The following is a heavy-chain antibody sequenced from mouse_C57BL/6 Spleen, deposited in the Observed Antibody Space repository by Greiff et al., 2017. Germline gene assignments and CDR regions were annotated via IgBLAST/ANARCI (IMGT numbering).Heavy chain of an antibody. J-gene: IGHJ2*01. Sequence: QVTLKECGPGILQPSQTLSLTCSFSGFSLSTFGMGVGWIRQPPGKGLEWLAHIWWDDDKYYNPALKSRLPISKDPSNKPVFLQIAHVATADAATYYYARTLGREGYFDYWGQGTPLTVSS. D-gene: IGHD4-1*01. CDR2: IWWDDDK. CDR3: ARTLGREGYFDY. V-gene: IGHV8-8*01. CDR1: GFSLSTFGMG.